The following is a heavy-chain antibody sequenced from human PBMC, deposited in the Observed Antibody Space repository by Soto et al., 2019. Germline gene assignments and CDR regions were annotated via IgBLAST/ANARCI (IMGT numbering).Heavy chain of an antibody. D-gene: IGHD1-7*01. CDR3: ARCSDELEDYFDY. CDR2: INHSGST. V-gene: IGHV4-34*01. Sequence: QVQLQQWGAGLLKPSETLSLTCAVYGGSFSGYYWSWIRQPPGKGLAWIGEINHSGSTNYNPSLKSRVTISVDPSKNQFSLKLSSVTAADTAVYYCARCSDELEDYFDYWGQGTLVTVSS. CDR1: GGSFSGYY. J-gene: IGHJ4*02.